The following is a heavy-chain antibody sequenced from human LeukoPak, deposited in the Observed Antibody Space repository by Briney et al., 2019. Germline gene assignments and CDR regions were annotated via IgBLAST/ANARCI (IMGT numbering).Heavy chain of an antibody. CDR3: ARSTTHPYYNYMDV. CDR1: RFTFSSYS. CDR2: ISSSSSSI. Sequence: GGSLRLSCAASRFTFSSYSMNWVRQAPGKGLEWVSYISSSSSSIYYADSVKGRFTISRDNAKNTLYLQMNSLRVEDTAVYYCARSTTHPYYNYMDVWGKGTTVTLSS. J-gene: IGHJ6*03. D-gene: IGHD4-17*01. V-gene: IGHV3-48*04.